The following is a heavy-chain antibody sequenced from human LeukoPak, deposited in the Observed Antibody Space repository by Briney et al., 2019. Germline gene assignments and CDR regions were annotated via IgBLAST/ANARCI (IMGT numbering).Heavy chain of an antibody. CDR1: GDSISSSY. J-gene: IGHJ4*02. Sequence: SETLSLICTVSGDSISSSYWNWIRQPPRKGLEWIGYIYDSGSTNYNPSLKSRVTISLDTSKNQFSLKLSSLTAADTAVYYCARAHGDYSFDYWGQGALVTASS. CDR2: IYDSGST. D-gene: IGHD4-17*01. CDR3: ARAHGDYSFDY. V-gene: IGHV4-59*01.